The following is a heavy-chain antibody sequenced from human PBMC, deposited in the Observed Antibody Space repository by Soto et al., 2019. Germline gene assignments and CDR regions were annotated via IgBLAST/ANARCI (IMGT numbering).Heavy chain of an antibody. CDR2: ISYDGSNK. CDR1: GFTFSTYG. J-gene: IGHJ6*02. CDR3: AKGQYCSTTSCYCYYFGMDV. D-gene: IGHD2-2*01. V-gene: IGHV3-30*18. Sequence: QVQLVESGGGVVQPGRSLRLSCAASGFTFSTYGMHWVRQAPGKGLEWVAVISYDGSNKYYADSVKGRLTISRDNSKNTLYLQMNSLRAEETAVYYCAKGQYCSTTSCYCYYFGMDVWGQGTTVAVSS.